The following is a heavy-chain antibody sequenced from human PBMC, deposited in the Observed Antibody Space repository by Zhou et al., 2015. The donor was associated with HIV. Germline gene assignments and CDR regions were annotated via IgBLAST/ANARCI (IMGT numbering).Heavy chain of an antibody. CDR2: IIPIFGTA. Sequence: QVQLVQSGAEVKKPGSSVKVSCKASGGTFSSYAISWVRQAPGQGLEWMGGIIPIFGTANYAQKFQGRVTITADESTSTAYMELSSLRSEDTAVYYCASLHHRTHCSSTSCYEYNWFDPWGQGTLVTVSS. CDR3: ASLHHRTHCSSTSCYEYNWFDP. CDR1: GGTFSSYA. D-gene: IGHD2-2*01. J-gene: IGHJ5*02. V-gene: IGHV1-69*01.